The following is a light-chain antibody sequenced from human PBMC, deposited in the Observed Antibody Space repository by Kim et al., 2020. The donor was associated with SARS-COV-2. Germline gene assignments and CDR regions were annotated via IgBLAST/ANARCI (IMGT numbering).Light chain of an antibody. CDR2: QDT. Sequence: VTPGQTATITCSGSGLGDKFAFWYQQKPGQSPVLVIYQDTRRPSGIPERFSGSNSGNTATLTISGTQAMDATDYYCQAWDSSAGVFGGGTQLTVL. CDR1: GLGDKF. J-gene: IGLJ3*02. CDR3: QAWDSSAGV. V-gene: IGLV3-1*01.